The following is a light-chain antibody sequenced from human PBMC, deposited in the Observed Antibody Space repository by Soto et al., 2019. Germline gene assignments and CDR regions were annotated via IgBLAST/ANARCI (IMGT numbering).Light chain of an antibody. J-gene: IGKJ2*01. CDR3: QQSYSTPYT. Sequence: DIQMTQSPSSLSASVGDRVTITCRASQRISSYLNWYQQKPGKAPKVLIYGASSLQSGVPSRFSGSGSGTDFTLTISSLQPEDFVTYYCQQSYSTPYTFGQGTKLEIK. V-gene: IGKV1-39*01. CDR2: GAS. CDR1: QRISSY.